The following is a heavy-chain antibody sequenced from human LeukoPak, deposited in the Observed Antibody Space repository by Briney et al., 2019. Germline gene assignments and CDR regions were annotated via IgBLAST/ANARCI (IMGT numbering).Heavy chain of an antibody. V-gene: IGHV4-39*07. CDR3: ARFRNDYGDYVGDY. CDR1: GGTISSSSYY. J-gene: IGHJ4*02. CDR2: IYYSGST. D-gene: IGHD4-17*01. Sequence: PSETLSLTCTVSGGTISSSSYYWGWIRQPPGKGLEWIGSIYYSGSTYYNPSLKSRVTISGDTSKNQFSLKLSSVAAADTAVYYCARFRNDYGDYVGDYWGQGTLVTVSS.